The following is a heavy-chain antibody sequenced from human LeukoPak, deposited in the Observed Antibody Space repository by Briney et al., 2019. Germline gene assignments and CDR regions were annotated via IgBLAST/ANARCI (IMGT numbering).Heavy chain of an antibody. D-gene: IGHD1-26*01. J-gene: IGHJ4*02. Sequence: GGSLRLSCAASGFTFSSYSMNWVRQAPGKGLEWVSSISSSSDYIHYADSVKGRFTISRDNAKNSLYLQMNSLRVEDTALYYCARDPWGSGSYWGRGTLVTVSS. CDR1: GFTFSSYS. V-gene: IGHV3-21*01. CDR2: ISSSSDYI. CDR3: ARDPWGSGSY.